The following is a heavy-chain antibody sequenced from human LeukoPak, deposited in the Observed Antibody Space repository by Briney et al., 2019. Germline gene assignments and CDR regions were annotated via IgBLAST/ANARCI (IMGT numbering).Heavy chain of an antibody. CDR1: GFTFNNYD. CDR2: IGASGGST. D-gene: IGHD3-9*01. CDR3: AKAEGYDILTGLDY. Sequence: GGSLRLSCAASGFTFNNYDMIWVRQAPGTGLEWVSGIGASGGSTYYADSVKGRFTISRDNSKNTLYLQMNSLRTEDTAVYYCAKAEGYDILTGLDYWGQGTLVTVSS. V-gene: IGHV3-23*01. J-gene: IGHJ4*02.